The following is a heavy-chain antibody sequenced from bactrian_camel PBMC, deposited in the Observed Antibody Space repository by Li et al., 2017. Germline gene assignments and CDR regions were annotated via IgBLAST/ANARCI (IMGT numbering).Heavy chain of an antibody. Sequence: QLVESGGGLVQPGGSPRLSCAAAEFTFSNYDMSWVRQAPGKGLEWVTTINNPDGKTYYADSVKGRFTISRDSAKNTVYLQMNNLKPDDTAVYYCVRDGAIYYLGDYSLAYWGQGTQVTVS. CDR2: INNPDGKT. J-gene: IGHJ4*01. V-gene: IGHV3S40*01. D-gene: IGHD4*01. CDR3: VRDGAIYYLGDYSLAY. CDR1: EFTFSNYD.